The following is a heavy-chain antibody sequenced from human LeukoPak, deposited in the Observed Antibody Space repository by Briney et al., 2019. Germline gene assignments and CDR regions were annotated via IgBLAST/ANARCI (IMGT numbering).Heavy chain of an antibody. CDR2: ISAYNGDT. J-gene: IGHJ5*02. Sequence: ASVKVSCKASDYTFTSYGFSWVRQAPGQGLEWMGWISAYNGDTNYAQKLQGRVTMTTDTPTSTAYMELRSLRSDDTAVYYCATATYYYGSGSNWFDPWGQGTLVTVSS. CDR1: DYTFTSYG. V-gene: IGHV1-18*01. CDR3: ATATYYYGSGSNWFDP. D-gene: IGHD3-10*01.